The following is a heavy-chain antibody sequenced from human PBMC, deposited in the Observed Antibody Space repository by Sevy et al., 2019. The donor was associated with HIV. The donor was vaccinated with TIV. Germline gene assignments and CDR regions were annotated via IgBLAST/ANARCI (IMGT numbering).Heavy chain of an antibody. CDR2: INLDGSEK. CDR1: GFTFSNYW. J-gene: IGHJ4*02. Sequence: GESLKISCAASGFTFSNYWMSWVRQAPGKGLEWVANINLDGSEKYYVDSVKGRFTISRDNAKNSVYLQMNSLSAEDTAVYYCARIEWLYFDYWGQGNLVTVSS. CDR3: ARIEWLYFDY. V-gene: IGHV3-7*01. D-gene: IGHD5-12*01.